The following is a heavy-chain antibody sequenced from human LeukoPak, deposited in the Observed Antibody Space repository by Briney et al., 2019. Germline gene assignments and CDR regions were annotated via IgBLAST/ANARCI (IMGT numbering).Heavy chain of an antibody. CDR3: ARRYCSGGSCYGFELLDY. CDR1: GYTFTSYD. V-gene: IGHV1-8*01. Sequence: SVKVSCKAPGYTFTSYDINWVRQATGQGLEWMGWMNPNSGNTGYAQKFQGRVTMTRNTSISTAYMELSSLRSEDTAVYYCARRYCSGGSCYGFELLDYWGQGTLVTVSS. J-gene: IGHJ4*02. CDR2: MNPNSGNT. D-gene: IGHD2-15*01.